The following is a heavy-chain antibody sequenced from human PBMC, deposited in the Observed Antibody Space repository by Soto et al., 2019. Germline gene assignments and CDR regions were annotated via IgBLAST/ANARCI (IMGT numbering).Heavy chain of an antibody. J-gene: IGHJ1*01. CDR2: IYHSGST. CDR3: ARHQRGLLWFGNFQH. CDR1: GGSISSGGYS. V-gene: IGHV4-30-2*01. Sequence: SETLSLTFAVSGGSISSGGYSWSWIRQPPGKGLEWIGYIYHSGSTYYNQSIKSRVTISVDRSKNQITMKMSSVTAADTAVYYCARHQRGLLWFGNFQHWGQGTLVTVS. D-gene: IGHD3-10*01.